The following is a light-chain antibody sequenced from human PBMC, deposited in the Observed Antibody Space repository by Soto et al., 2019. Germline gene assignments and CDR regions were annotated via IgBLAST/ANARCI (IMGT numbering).Light chain of an antibody. J-gene: IGLJ1*01. CDR3: SSYSISTAYL. Sequence: QSCRTEPAWVSGYPGQSITISCTGTSSDVGGYDYVSWYQLHPGKAPKLMVFEVSNRPSGVSYRFSGSKSGNTASLTISGLQAEDEADYFCSSYSISTAYLFGTGTKVTVL. V-gene: IGLV2-14*01. CDR2: EVS. CDR1: SSDVGGYDY.